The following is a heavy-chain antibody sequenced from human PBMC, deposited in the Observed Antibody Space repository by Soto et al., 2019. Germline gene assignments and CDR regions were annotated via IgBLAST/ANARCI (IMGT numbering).Heavy chain of an antibody. Sequence: QVQLVESGGGVVQPGRSLRLSCAASGFTFSSYGMHWVRQAPGKGLEWVAVIWYDGSNKYYADSVKGRFTISRDNSKNTLYLQMNSLRAEDTAVYYCAREAPGWYSQHWGQGTLVTVSS. J-gene: IGHJ1*01. V-gene: IGHV3-33*01. CDR3: AREAPGWYSQH. D-gene: IGHD6-19*01. CDR2: IWYDGSNK. CDR1: GFTFSSYG.